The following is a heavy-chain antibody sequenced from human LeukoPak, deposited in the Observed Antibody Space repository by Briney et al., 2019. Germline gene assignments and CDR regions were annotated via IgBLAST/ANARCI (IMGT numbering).Heavy chain of an antibody. CDR2: IYYSGST. Sequence: TSETLSLTCTVSGGSISSGDYYWSWIRQPPGKGLEWIGYIYYSGSTYYNPSLKSRVTISVDTSKNQFSLKPSSVTAADTAVYYCARGGDYYDSSGYYYVIQHWGQGTLVTVSS. CDR3: ARGGDYYDSSGYYYVIQH. D-gene: IGHD3-22*01. V-gene: IGHV4-30-4*01. CDR1: GGSISSGDYY. J-gene: IGHJ1*01.